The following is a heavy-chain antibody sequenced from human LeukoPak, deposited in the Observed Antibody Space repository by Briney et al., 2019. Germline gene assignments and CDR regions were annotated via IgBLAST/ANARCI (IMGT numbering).Heavy chain of an antibody. J-gene: IGHJ4*02. D-gene: IGHD1-20*01. Sequence: SETLSLTSTVSGGSISSHYWSWIPEPPGEGLWWIGYIYYRGSTNYNPSLKSRVTISIDTSKNQCSLKLSSVTAADTAVYYCAREHSWRGFDYSGQGNLVTVSS. CDR1: GGSISSHY. V-gene: IGHV4-59*11. CDR2: IYYRGST. CDR3: AREHSWRGFDY.